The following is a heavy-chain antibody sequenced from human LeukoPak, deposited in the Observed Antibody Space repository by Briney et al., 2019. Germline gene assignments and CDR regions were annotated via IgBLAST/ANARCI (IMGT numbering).Heavy chain of an antibody. CDR3: ARLEATVLTRTIDY. J-gene: IGHJ4*02. CDR1: GGSISAKSYSSNNH. Sequence: SETLSLTCTVSGGSISAKSYSSNNHWGWIRQPPGKGLEWIGSIYYSGTTYYNPSLKSRVTVSVDTSKNQFSLKLSSVTAADTAIYYCARLEATVLTRTIDYWGQGTLVTVSS. D-gene: IGHD4-23*01. CDR2: IYYSGTT. V-gene: IGHV4-39*01.